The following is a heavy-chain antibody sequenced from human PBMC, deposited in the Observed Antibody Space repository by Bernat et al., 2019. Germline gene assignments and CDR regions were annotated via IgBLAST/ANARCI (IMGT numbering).Heavy chain of an antibody. D-gene: IGHD3-10*01. CDR1: GGTFSSYA. V-gene: IGHV1-69*01. CDR3: AGGNYYGSGSYYAPFDY. J-gene: IGHJ4*02. Sequence: QVQLVQSGAEVKKPGSSVKVSCKASGGTFSSYAISWVRQAPGQGLEWMGGIIPIFGTANYAQKFQGRVTITADESTSTAYMELSSLRSEDTAVYCCAGGNYYGSGSYYAPFDYWGQGTLVTVSS. CDR2: IIPIFGTA.